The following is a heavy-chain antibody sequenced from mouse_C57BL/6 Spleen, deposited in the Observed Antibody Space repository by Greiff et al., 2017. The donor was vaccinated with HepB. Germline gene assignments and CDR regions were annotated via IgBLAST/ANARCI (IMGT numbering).Heavy chain of an antibody. D-gene: IGHD4-1*01. V-gene: IGHV5-2*01. CDR3: ASQATTGRYFDV. J-gene: IGHJ1*03. CDR2: INSDGGST. Sequence: EVQRVESGGGLVQPGESLKLSCESNEYEFPSHDMSWVRKTPEKRLELVAAINSDGGSTYYPDTMERRFIISRDNTKKTLYLQMSSLRSEDTALYDCASQATTGRYFDVWGTGTTVTVSS. CDR1: EYEFPSHD.